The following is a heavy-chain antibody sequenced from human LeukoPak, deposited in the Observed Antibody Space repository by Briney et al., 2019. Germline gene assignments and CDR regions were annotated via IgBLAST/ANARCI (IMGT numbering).Heavy chain of an antibody. Sequence: PGGSLRLSCAASGFTFDDYAMHWVRQAPGKGLEWVSGISWNSGSIGYADSVKGRFTISRDNAKNSLYLQMNSLRAEDTALYHCAKDMTAGSGSYYWSPDYWGQGTLVTVSS. CDR2: ISWNSGSI. CDR1: GFTFDDYA. D-gene: IGHD3-10*01. CDR3: AKDMTAGSGSYYWSPDY. J-gene: IGHJ4*02. V-gene: IGHV3-9*01.